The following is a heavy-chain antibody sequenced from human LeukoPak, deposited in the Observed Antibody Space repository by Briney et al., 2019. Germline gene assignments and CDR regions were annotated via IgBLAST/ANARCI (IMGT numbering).Heavy chain of an antibody. D-gene: IGHD2/OR15-2a*01. CDR1: GFTFSSYW. V-gene: IGHV3-23*01. J-gene: IGHJ6*02. Sequence: GGSLRLSCAASGFTFSSYWMHWVRQAPGKGLEWVSAISGSGGSTYYADSVKGRFTISRDNSKNTLYLQMNSLRAEDTAVYYCAKDHPEFGPYYYYGMDVWGQGTTVTVSS. CDR3: AKDHPEFGPYYYYGMDV. CDR2: ISGSGGST.